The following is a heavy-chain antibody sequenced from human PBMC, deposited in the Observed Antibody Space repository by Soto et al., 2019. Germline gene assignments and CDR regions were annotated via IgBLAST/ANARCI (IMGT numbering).Heavy chain of an antibody. J-gene: IGHJ4*02. V-gene: IGHV1-3*01. D-gene: IGHD2-15*01. CDR3: ARVRGPVLLIRQDSNFDY. CDR2: INAGNGNT. Sequence: GASVKVSCKASGYTFTSYAMHWVRQAPGQRLEWMGWINAGNGNTKYSQKFQGRVTITRDTSASTAYMELSSLRSEDTAVYYCARVRGPVLLIRQDSNFDYWGQGTLVTVSS. CDR1: GYTFTSYA.